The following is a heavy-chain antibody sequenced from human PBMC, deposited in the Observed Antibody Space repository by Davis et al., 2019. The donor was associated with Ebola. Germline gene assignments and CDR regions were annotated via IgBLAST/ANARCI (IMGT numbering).Heavy chain of an antibody. CDR1: GFNFRSYG. D-gene: IGHD6-13*01. CDR2: ISYDGSDK. J-gene: IGHJ6*02. CDR3: AKDEGDYSSSWLVYYYYGMDV. V-gene: IGHV3-30*18. Sequence: PGGSLRLSCAASGFNFRSYGMHWVRQAPGKGLEWVAVISYDGSDKYYADSVKGRFTISRDNSKNTLYLQMNSLRAEDTAVYYCAKDEGDYSSSWLVYYYYGMDVWGQGTTVTVSS.